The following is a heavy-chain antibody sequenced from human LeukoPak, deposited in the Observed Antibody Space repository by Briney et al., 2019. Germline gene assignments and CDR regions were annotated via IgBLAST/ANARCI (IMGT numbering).Heavy chain of an antibody. CDR3: ARLLSYEDAFDI. Sequence: PSETLSLTCAVHGGSFNGYYWSWIRQPPGKGLEWIGEINHSGSTIYNPSLKSRVTISVDTSKNQFSLKLSSVTAADTAVYYCARLLSYEDAFDIWGQGTMVTVSS. J-gene: IGHJ3*02. CDR1: GGSFNGYY. CDR2: INHSGST. V-gene: IGHV4-34*01. D-gene: IGHD5-12*01.